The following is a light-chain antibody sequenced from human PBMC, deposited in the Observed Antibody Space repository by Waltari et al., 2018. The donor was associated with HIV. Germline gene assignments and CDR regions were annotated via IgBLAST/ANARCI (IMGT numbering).Light chain of an antibody. J-gene: IGLJ3*02. CDR3: ATWDDSLSGPV. CDR1: SSNIGSNY. V-gene: IGLV1-47*01. CDR2: RSN. Sequence: QSVLTQPPSASGTPGQRVAISCSGSSSNIGSNYVYWYQQLPGTAPKVLIYRSNPRPTGVPDRFSGSKSGTSPSQAISALRSEDEADYYFATWDDSLSGPVFGGGTKLTVL.